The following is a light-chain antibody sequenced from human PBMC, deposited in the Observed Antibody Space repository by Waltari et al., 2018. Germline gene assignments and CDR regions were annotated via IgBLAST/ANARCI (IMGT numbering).Light chain of an antibody. V-gene: IGLV2-14*01. CDR1: TSDIGSYEY. CDR3: SSATSSGTVV. CDR2: AVR. Sequence: QSVLTQRASVSGSPGQSITISCTGTTSDIGSYEYVSWYQQHPGKVPKVIIYAVRQRPFGCSNRFSGSKSGNSASLTISGLQAEDGADYYCSSATSSGTVVFGGGTRLTVL. J-gene: IGLJ2*01.